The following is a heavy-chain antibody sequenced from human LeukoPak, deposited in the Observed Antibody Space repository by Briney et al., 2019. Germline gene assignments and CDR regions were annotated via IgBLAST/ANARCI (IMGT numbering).Heavy chain of an antibody. CDR3: AREEWLVLDY. Sequence: PGRSLRLSCAASGFTFSSYAMHWVRQAPGKGLEWVANIKQDGSEKYYVDSVKGRFTISRDNAKNSLYLQMNSLRAEDTAVYYCAREEWLVLDYWGQGTLVTVSS. V-gene: IGHV3-7*01. D-gene: IGHD6-19*01. CDR2: IKQDGSEK. J-gene: IGHJ4*02. CDR1: GFTFSSYA.